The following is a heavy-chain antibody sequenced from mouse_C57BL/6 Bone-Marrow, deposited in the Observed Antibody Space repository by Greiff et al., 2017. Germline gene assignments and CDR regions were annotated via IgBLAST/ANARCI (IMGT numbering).Heavy chain of an antibody. CDR2: IDPENGDT. J-gene: IGHJ2*01. Sequence: DVKLQESGAELVRPGASVKLSCTASGFNIKDDYMHWVKQRPEQGLEWIGWIDPENGDTEYASKFQGKATITADTSSNTAYLQLSSLTSEDTAVYYCTNPVVADFDYWGQGTTLTVSS. D-gene: IGHD1-1*01. V-gene: IGHV14-4*01. CDR3: TNPVVADFDY. CDR1: GFNIKDDY.